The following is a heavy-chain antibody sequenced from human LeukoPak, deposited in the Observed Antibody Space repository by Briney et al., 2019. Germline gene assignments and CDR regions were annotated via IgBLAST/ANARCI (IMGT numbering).Heavy chain of an antibody. CDR3: ARRAGGYSHPYDY. CDR1: GFTFSSYG. V-gene: IGHV3-53*01. D-gene: IGHD4-23*01. Sequence: GGSLRLSCAASGFTFSSYGMSWVRQAPGKGLEWVSLIYSGGSTYYADSVKGRFTISRDNSKNTLYLHMNSLRAEDTAVYYCARRAGGYSHPYDYWGQGTLVTVSS. CDR2: IYSGGST. J-gene: IGHJ4*02.